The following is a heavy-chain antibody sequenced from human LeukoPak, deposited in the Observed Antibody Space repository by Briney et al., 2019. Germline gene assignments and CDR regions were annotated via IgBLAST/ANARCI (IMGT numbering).Heavy chain of an antibody. CDR3: VKDYDSSGHYFDY. Sequence: GGSLRLSCSASGFTFSSYAMHWVRQAPGKGLEYVSGISNNGGSTYYADSVKGRFTISRDNSKNTLYLQMSSLRAEDTAVYYCVKDYDSSGHYFDYWGQGTLVTVSS. D-gene: IGHD3-22*01. CDR1: GFTFSSYA. J-gene: IGHJ4*02. V-gene: IGHV3-64D*09. CDR2: ISNNGGST.